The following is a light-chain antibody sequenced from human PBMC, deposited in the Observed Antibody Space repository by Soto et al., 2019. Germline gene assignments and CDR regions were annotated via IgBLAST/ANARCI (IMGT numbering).Light chain of an antibody. J-gene: IGKJ2*01. Sequence: DIQMTQSPSTLSASVGDRVTITCRASQSIGYWLAWYQQKPGKAPKLLIYYASTLGSGVPSTFSASGSETEFSLAISSLQADDSASYYCQQYRSFSPYTFGQGTRLQIK. CDR2: YAS. CDR3: QQYRSFSPYT. V-gene: IGKV1-5*01. CDR1: QSIGYW.